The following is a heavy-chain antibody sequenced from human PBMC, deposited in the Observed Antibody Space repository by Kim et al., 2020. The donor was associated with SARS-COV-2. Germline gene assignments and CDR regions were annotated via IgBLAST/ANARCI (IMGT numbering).Heavy chain of an antibody. CDR2: ISSSSSTI. D-gene: IGHD3-10*01. J-gene: IGHJ6*02. CDR3: ARDLRIRWSGNYGMDV. V-gene: IGHV3-48*02. CDR1: GFTFSSYS. Sequence: GGSLRLSCAASGFTFSSYSMNWVRQAPGKGLEWVSYISSSSSTIYYADSVKGRFTISRDNAKNSLYLQMNSLRDEDTAVYYCARDLRIRWSGNYGMDVWGQGTTVTVSS.